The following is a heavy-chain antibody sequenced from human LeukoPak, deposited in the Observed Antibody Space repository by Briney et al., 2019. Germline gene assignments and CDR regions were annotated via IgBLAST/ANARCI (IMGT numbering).Heavy chain of an antibody. V-gene: IGHV3-48*03. D-gene: IGHD3-10*01. CDR2: ISSSGSTI. J-gene: IGHJ4*02. CDR1: GFTFSSYE. CDR3: ARVGAGSYYKATDY. Sequence: GGSLRLSCAASGFTFSSYEMNWVRQAPGKRLEWVAYISSSGSTIYYADSVKGRFTISRDNAKNSLYLQMNSLRAEDTAVYYCARVGAGSYYKATDYWGQGTLVTVSS.